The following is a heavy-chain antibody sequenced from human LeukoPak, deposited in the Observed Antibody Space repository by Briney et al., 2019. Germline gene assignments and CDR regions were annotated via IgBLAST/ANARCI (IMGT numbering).Heavy chain of an antibody. V-gene: IGHV3-11*01. CDR1: GFTFSDYY. CDR2: ISSSGSTI. Sequence: GGSLRLSCAASGFTFSDYYMSWIRQAPGKGLEWVSYISSSGSTIYCADSVKGRFTISRDNAKNSLYLQMNSLRAEGTAVYYCASPYYYDSSGYYYWGQGTLVTVSS. D-gene: IGHD3-22*01. CDR3: ASPYYYDSSGYYY. J-gene: IGHJ4*02.